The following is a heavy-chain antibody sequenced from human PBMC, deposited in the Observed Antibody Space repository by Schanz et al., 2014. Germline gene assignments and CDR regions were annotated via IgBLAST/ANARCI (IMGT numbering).Heavy chain of an antibody. Sequence: EVQLVESGGGLVQPGGSLRLSCSASGFTFSIYAMHWVRQAPGKGLEYVSAISHDGYSTYYADSVKGRFTISRDNSKNTVYIQMNSLRAEDTAVYYCAKGRFGELSAFDIWGQGTTVTVSS. CDR2: ISHDGYST. J-gene: IGHJ3*02. V-gene: IGHV3-64D*06. CDR3: AKGRFGELSAFDI. D-gene: IGHD3-10*01. CDR1: GFTFSIYA.